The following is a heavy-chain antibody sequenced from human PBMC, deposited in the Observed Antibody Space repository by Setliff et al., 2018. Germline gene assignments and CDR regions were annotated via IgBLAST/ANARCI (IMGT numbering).Heavy chain of an antibody. CDR1: GFTFSSYG. Sequence: GGSLRLSCAASGFTFSSYGMHWVRQAPGKGLEWVAFIRYDGSNKYYADSVKGRFTISRDNAKNSLYLQMNSLRAEDTAVYYCASRRNWGRSWYYYYGMDVWGQGTTVTVS. V-gene: IGHV3-30*02. CDR2: IRYDGSNK. CDR3: ASRRNWGRSWYYYYGMDV. D-gene: IGHD7-27*01. J-gene: IGHJ6*02.